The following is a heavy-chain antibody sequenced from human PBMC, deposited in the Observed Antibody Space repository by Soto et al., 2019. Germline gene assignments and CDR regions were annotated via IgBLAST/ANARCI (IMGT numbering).Heavy chain of an antibody. CDR3: ARDPPVGDPPRPGDY. J-gene: IGHJ4*02. V-gene: IGHV1-3*01. Sequence: ASVKVSCKASGYTFTSYAMHWVRQAPGQRLEWMGWINAGNGNTKYSQKFQGRVTITRDTSASTAYMELSSLRSEDTAVYYCARDPPVGDPPRPGDYWGQGTLVTVSS. CDR1: GYTFTSYA. CDR2: INAGNGNT. D-gene: IGHD3-16*01.